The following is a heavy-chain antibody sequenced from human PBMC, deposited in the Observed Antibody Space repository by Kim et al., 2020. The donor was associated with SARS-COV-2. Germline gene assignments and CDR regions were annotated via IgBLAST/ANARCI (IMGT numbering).Heavy chain of an antibody. CDR1: GGSISSSSYY. CDR3: ARQNYYYYYGMDV. CDR2: IYYSGST. J-gene: IGHJ6*02. Sequence: SETLSLTCTVSGGSISSSSYYWGWIRQPPGKGLEWIGSIYYSGSTYYNPSRKSRVTIAVDTSKNQFSLKLISVTAADTAVYYCARQNYYYYYGMDVWGQGNTGTVSS. V-gene: IGHV4-39*01.